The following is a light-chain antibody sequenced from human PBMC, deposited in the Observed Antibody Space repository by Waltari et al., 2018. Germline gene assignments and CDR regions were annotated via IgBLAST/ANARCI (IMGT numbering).Light chain of an antibody. J-gene: IGKJ2*03. CDR3: LQYNSHPYS. V-gene: IGKV1-17*01. Sequence: DIQMTQSPSFLSASAGDTVTITCRASQGISTYLNWYQQKPGRAPKRLIYAASTLESGVPSRFSGSGSVTDFTLTISSLQPEDFATYYCLQYNSHPYSFGPGTKVEIK. CDR2: AAS. CDR1: QGISTY.